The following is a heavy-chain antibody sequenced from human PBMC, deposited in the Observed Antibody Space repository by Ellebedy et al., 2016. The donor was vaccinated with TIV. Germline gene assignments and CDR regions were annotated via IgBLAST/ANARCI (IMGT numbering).Heavy chain of an antibody. V-gene: IGHV3-23*01. CDR3: VRAPRGQYYFDY. Sequence: GESLKISXAPSGFTFSNYAMSWVRQAPGKGLEWVSAISGSGDNTYYIDSVKGRFTISRDNSKSTVYLEMNSLRAEDTAVYYCVRAPRGQYYFDYWGQGTLVTVSS. D-gene: IGHD5-12*01. CDR2: ISGSGDNT. J-gene: IGHJ4*02. CDR1: GFTFSNYA.